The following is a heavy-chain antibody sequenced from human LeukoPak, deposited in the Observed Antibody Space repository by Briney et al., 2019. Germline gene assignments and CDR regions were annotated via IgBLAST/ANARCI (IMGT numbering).Heavy chain of an antibody. CDR3: TRRGDV. CDR1: GDSISSYY. CDR2: IYYSGNT. J-gene: IGHJ6*04. V-gene: IGHV4-59*08. Sequence: SPSETLSLTCTVSGDSISSYYWSWIRQPPGKGLEWIGYIYYSGNTNYNPFFKSRVTISVDTSKNQFSLKLSSVTAADTAVYYCTRRGDVWGKGTTVTISS.